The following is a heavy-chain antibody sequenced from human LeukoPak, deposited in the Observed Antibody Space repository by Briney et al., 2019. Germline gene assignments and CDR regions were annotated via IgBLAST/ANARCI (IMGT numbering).Heavy chain of an antibody. CDR3: AKGDWLTSGDDAFDI. Sequence: PGRSLRLSCAASGFTFSSYGMHWVRQAPGKGLEWVAVISYDGSNKYYADSVKGRFTISRDNSKNTLYLQMNSLRAEDTAVYYCAKGDWLTSGDDAFDIWGQGTMVTVSS. CDR2: ISYDGSNK. D-gene: IGHD2-21*02. V-gene: IGHV3-30*18. J-gene: IGHJ3*02. CDR1: GFTFSSYG.